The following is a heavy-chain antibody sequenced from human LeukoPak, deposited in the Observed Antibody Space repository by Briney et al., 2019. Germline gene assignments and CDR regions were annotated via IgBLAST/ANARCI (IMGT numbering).Heavy chain of an antibody. V-gene: IGHV4-61*02. CDR3: AREPFYYYDSSGYYLINWFDP. CDR1: GGSISSGSYY. J-gene: IGHJ5*02. CDR2: IYTSGST. Sequence: SQTLSLTCTVSGGSISSGSYYRSWIRQPAGKGLEWIGRIYTSGSTNYNPSLKSRVTISVDTSKNQFSLKLSSVTAADTAVYYCAREPFYYYDSSGYYLINWFDPWGQGTLVTVSS. D-gene: IGHD3-22*01.